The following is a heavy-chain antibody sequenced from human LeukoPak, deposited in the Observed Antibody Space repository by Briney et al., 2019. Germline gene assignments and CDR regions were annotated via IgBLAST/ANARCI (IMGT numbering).Heavy chain of an antibody. CDR3: AKDSSGPDY. J-gene: IGHJ4*02. V-gene: IGHV3-30*18. Sequence: GGSLRLSCAASGFTFSSHGMHWVRQAPGKGLEWVAVISYDGSNKYYADSVKGRFTISRDNSKNTLYLQMNSLRAEDTAVYYCAKDSSGPDYWGQGTLVTVSS. CDR1: GFTFSSHG. CDR2: ISYDGSNK. D-gene: IGHD6-19*01.